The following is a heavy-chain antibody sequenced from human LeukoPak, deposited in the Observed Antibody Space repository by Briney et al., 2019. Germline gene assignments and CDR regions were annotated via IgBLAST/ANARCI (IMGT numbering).Heavy chain of an antibody. CDR1: GFTFSSYA. J-gene: IGHJ4*02. CDR3: AKRDEDYGSGSYYNHYFDY. Sequence: GGFLRLSCAASGFTFSSYAMSWVRQAPGKGLEWVSAISGSGGSTYYADSVKGRFTISRDNSKNTLYLQMNSLRAEDTAVYYCAKRDEDYGSGSYYNHYFDYWGQGTLVTVSS. D-gene: IGHD3-10*01. V-gene: IGHV3-23*01. CDR2: ISGSGGST.